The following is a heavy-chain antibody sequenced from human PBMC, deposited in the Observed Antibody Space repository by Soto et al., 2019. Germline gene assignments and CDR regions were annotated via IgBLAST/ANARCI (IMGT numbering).Heavy chain of an antibody. J-gene: IGHJ5*02. CDR1: GYTFTSYA. CDR3: AREKWGSGSRWLDP. CDR2: INAGNGNT. V-gene: IGHV1-3*01. Sequence: ASVKVSCKASGYTFTSYAMHRVRRAPGQRLEWMGWINAGNGNTKYSQNFQGRVTINQDTSASTAYMELSSLTSEDTAVYYCAREKWGSGSRWLDPWGQGTLVTVSS. D-gene: IGHD6-19*01.